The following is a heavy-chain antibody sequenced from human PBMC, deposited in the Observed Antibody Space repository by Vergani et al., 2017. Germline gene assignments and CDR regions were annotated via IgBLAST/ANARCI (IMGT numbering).Heavy chain of an antibody. CDR2: ISSSSSTI. V-gene: IGHV3-48*04. CDR1: GFTFSSYS. D-gene: IGHD6-13*01. CDR3: AKSQPGIAAAGGSLDY. J-gene: IGHJ4*02. Sequence: EVQLVESGGGLVQPGGSLRLSCAASGFTFSSYSMNWVRQAPGKGLEWVSYISSSSSTIYYADSVKGRFTISRDNAKNSLYLQMNSLRAEDTAVYYCAKSQPGIAAAGGSLDYWGQGTLVTVSS.